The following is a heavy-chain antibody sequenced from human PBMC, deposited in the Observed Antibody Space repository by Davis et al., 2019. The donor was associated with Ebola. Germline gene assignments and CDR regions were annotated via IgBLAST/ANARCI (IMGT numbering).Heavy chain of an antibody. CDR3: ARGPSTGNSFSY. CDR2: IKQDGSEK. J-gene: IGHJ4*02. V-gene: IGHV3-7*01. CDR1: GFTFTSYW. Sequence: GGSLRLSCAASGFTFTSYWLSWVRQAPGKGLEWVANIKQDGSEKYYVDSVKGRFTISRDNAKNSLYLQMSSLKAEDTAGYYCARGPSTGNSFSYWGQGTLVTVSS. D-gene: IGHD6-13*01.